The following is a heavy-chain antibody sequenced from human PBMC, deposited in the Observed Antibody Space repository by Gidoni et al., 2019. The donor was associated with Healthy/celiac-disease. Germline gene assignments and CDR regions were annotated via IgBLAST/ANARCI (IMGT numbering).Heavy chain of an antibody. CDR2: IKSKTDGGTT. D-gene: IGHD3-3*01. CDR3: TTDQRTIFGVVNYGMDV. V-gene: IGHV3-15*01. J-gene: IGHJ6*02. CDR1: GFTFCTAW. Sequence: EVQLVESGGGLVKPGGSIRLSCAASGFTFCTAWMSWVRQAPGQGLEWVGRIKSKTDGGTTDYAAPVKGRFTISRDDSKNTLYLQMTSLKTEDTAVYYCTTDQRTIFGVVNYGMDVWGQGTTVTVAS.